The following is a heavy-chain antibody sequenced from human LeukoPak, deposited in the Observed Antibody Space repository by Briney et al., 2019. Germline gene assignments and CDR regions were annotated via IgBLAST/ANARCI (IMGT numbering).Heavy chain of an antibody. CDR3: AKDITLKLLWFGVGGLNGMDV. CDR1: GFKFDDYA. CDR2: ISWDGYGI. D-gene: IGHD3-10*01. Sequence: GGSLRLSCIASGFKFDDYAMHWVRQVPGKGLEWVSGISWDGYGIGYADSVRGRFTISRDNSKNSLYLHMNSLRAEDTALYYCAKDITLKLLWFGVGGLNGMDVWGQGTTVTVSS. V-gene: IGHV3-9*01. J-gene: IGHJ6*02.